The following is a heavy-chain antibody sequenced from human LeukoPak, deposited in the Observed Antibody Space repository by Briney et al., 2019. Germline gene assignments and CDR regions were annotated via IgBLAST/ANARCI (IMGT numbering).Heavy chain of an antibody. V-gene: IGHV4-4*07. J-gene: IGHJ5*02. CDR3: ARDYPGAAAGTNNWFDP. D-gene: IGHD6-13*01. CDR2: IYTSGST. Sequence: KPSETLSLTCTVSGGSISSYYWSWIRQPAGKGLEWIGRIYTSGSTNYNTSLKSRVTMSVDTSKNQFSLKLSSVTAADTAVYYCARDYPGAAAGTNNWFDPWGQGTLVTVSS. CDR1: GGSISSYY.